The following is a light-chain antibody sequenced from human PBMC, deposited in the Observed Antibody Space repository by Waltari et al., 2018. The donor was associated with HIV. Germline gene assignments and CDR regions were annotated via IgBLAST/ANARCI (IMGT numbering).Light chain of an antibody. J-gene: IGKJ5*01. CDR3: QQYKSDPLT. Sequence: DIQMTQSPSSLSASVGDRVTITCRASQDIVNYLVWFQQKPGEAPKSLIYAASSLQRGVPSKFRGSGSGTDFTLTIDTLHSEDSATYYCQQYKSDPLTFGQGTRLEIK. CDR1: QDIVNY. V-gene: IGKV1-16*02. CDR2: AAS.